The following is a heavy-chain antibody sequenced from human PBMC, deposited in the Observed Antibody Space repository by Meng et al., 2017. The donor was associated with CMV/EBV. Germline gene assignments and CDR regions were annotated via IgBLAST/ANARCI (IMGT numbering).Heavy chain of an antibody. J-gene: IGHJ6*02. V-gene: IGHV4-4*02. Sequence: SETLSLTCAVSGGSISSSNWWRWGRQPPGKGLEWIGEIYHSGSTNYNPSLKSRVTISVDKSKNQFSLKLSSVTAADTAVYYCARERITIEIFGVLYGMDVWGQGTTVTVSS. CDR3: ARERITIEIFGVLYGMDV. CDR1: GGSISSSNW. CDR2: IYHSGST. D-gene: IGHD3-3*01.